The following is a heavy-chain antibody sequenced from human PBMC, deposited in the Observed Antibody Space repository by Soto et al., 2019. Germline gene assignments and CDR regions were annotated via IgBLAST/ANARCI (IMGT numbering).Heavy chain of an antibody. J-gene: IGHJ6*02. CDR1: GGSFNNYA. Sequence: QVHLVQSGAEVKKPGSSVKVSCKTSGGSFNNYAVSWVRQAPGQGLEWMGGIIPNFDTPNYAQKFQDRVTIIADESTSTVYMELRRLRFNDTAVYYCAVAMVREILIFESSGMHVWGQGTTVIVSS. CDR3: AVAMVREILIFESSGMHV. CDR2: IIPNFDTP. V-gene: IGHV1-69*01. D-gene: IGHD3-10*01.